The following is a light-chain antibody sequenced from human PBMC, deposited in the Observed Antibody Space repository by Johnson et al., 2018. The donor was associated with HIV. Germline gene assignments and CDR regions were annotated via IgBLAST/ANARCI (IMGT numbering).Light chain of an antibody. CDR3: GTWDTSLTKGGV. CDR2: DND. CDR1: NTNIGNDF. V-gene: IGLV1-51*01. Sequence: QSVLTQPPSVSAAPGQKVTISCSGSNTNIGNDFVSWYQQLPGKAPRLLIYDNDKRPSGIPDRFSGSKSGTSATLGITGLQTGDEADYYCGTWDTSLTKGGVFGTGTKVTVL. J-gene: IGLJ1*01.